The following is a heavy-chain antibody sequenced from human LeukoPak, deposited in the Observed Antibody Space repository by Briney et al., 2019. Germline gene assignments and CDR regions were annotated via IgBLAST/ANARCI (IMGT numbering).Heavy chain of an antibody. CDR1: GFSFSSYAM. D-gene: IGHD6-19*01. CDR3: TSDDPDYNSGWSMDV. J-gene: IGHJ6*02. CDR2: VYYSGST. V-gene: IGHV4-4*02. Sequence: ESLTLSCATSGFSFSSYAMSWVRHPPGKGLECIGDVYYSGSTNYNPSLRSRVTMSVDKSKNQFSLKLNSVTAADTAVYYCTSDDPDYNSGWSMDVWGQGTTVTVSS.